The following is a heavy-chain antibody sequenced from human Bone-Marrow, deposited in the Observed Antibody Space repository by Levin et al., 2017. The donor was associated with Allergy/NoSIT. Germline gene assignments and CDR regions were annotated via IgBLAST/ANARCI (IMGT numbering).Heavy chain of an antibody. V-gene: IGHV3-11*01. CDR1: GFTFSDYY. CDR2: ISSSGSTI. J-gene: IGHJ5*02. D-gene: IGHD6-19*01. CDR3: AREEAVAATTNWCDP. Sequence: GGSLRLSCAASGFTFSDYYMSWIRQAPGKGLEWVSYISSSGSTIYYADSVKGRFTISRDNAKNSLYLQMNSLRAEDTAVYYCAREEAVAATTNWCDPWGQGTLVTVSS.